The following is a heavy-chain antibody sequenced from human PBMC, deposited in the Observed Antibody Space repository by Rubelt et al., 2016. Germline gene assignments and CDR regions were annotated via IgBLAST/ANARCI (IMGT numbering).Heavy chain of an antibody. CDR3: ARVFVGYNSGGADY. Sequence: QVQLVQSGSEVKKPGASVKVSCKASGYTFNKYVLNWVRQAPGQGLEWMGCINTNTGNPTYAQGFTGRFVVSLDTSVSTAFLQSSILHADDTAIYYCARVFVGYNSGGADYWGQGTLVTVSS. CDR2: INTNTGNP. V-gene: IGHV7-4-1*02. J-gene: IGHJ4*02. D-gene: IGHD5-18*01. CDR1: GYTFNKYV.